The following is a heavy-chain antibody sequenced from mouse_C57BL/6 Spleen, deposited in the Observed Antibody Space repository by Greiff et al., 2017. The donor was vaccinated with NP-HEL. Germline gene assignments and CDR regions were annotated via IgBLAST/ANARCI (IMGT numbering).Heavy chain of an antibody. D-gene: IGHD2-4*01. V-gene: IGHV1-72*01. J-gene: IGHJ4*01. CDR1: GYTFTSYW. CDR2: IDPNSGGT. CDR3: ARIGGLRRSYAMDY. Sequence: QVQLKQPGAELVKPGASVKLSCKASGYTFTSYWMHWVKQRPGRGLEWIGRIDPNSGGTKYNEKFKSKATLTVDKPSSTAYMQLSSLTSEDSAVYYCARIGGLRRSYAMDYWGQGTSVTVSS.